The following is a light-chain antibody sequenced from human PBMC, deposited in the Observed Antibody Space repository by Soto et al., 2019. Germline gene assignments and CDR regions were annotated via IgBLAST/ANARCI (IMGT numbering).Light chain of an antibody. CDR1: SSNIGGNL. CDR3: ATWDDSLTCYV. V-gene: IGLV1-44*01. CDR2: SNN. Sequence: QSVMTQPPSASGTPGQRVTISCSGSSSNIGGNLVSWYQQVPGTAPKLLIYSNNQKPSGVPDRFSGSKSGTSASLAISGLQSEDEADYYCATWDDSLTCYVFATGTKLTV. J-gene: IGLJ1*01.